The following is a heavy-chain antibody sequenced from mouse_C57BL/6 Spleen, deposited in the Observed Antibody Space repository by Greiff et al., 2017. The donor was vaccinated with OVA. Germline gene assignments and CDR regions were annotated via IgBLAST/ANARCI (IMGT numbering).Heavy chain of an antibody. CDR1: GYTFTDYY. Sequence: EVQRVESGPVLVKPGASVKMSCKASGYTFTDYYMNWVKQSHGKSLEWIGVINPYNGGTSYNEKFKGKATLTVDKSSSTAYMELNSLTSEDSAVYYCARSGDSSSYDYAMDYWGQGTSVTVSS. D-gene: IGHD3-2*02. CDR2: INPYNGGT. J-gene: IGHJ4*01. CDR3: ARSGDSSSYDYAMDY. V-gene: IGHV1-19*01.